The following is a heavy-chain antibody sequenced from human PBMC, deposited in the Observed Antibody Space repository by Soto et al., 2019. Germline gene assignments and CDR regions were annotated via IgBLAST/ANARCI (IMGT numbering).Heavy chain of an antibody. CDR1: GFTFNDYY. V-gene: IGHV3-11*05. Sequence: QVRLVESGGGLVKPGGSLTLSCEASGFTFNDYYMAWIRQAPGKGLEWSSYISGGGTYRNYADAAKGRFTVSRDSANNLLFLQIDSLRAEDTAVYYCAKTLVGATVFDVWGQGTMVTVSS. J-gene: IGHJ3*01. CDR2: ISGGGTYR. CDR3: AKTLVGATVFDV. D-gene: IGHD1-26*01.